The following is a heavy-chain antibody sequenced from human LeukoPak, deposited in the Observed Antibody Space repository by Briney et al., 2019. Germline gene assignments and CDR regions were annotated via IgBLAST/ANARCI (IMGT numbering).Heavy chain of an antibody. J-gene: IGHJ4*02. V-gene: IGHV3-21*01. CDR2: ITSSRIYI. D-gene: IGHD2-21*02. CDR3: ARDGSRGNLVTAPDF. CDR1: GFTFSSYE. Sequence: PGGSLRLSCAASGFTFSSYEMNWVRQAPGKGLEWVSSITSSRIYIYYADSVKGRFTISRDNAKNSLYLQMNSLRAEDTAVYYCARDGSRGNLVTAPDFGGQGTLVTVSS.